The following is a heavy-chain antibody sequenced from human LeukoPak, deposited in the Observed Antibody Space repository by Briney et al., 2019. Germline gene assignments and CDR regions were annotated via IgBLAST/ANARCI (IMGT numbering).Heavy chain of an antibody. CDR1: GGSFSGYY. V-gene: IGHV4-34*01. CDR3: ARGDYDYVWGSYRICAFDI. D-gene: IGHD3-16*02. CDR2: INHSGST. J-gene: IGHJ3*02. Sequence: SETLSLTCAVYGGSFSGYYWSWIRQPPGKGLEWIGEINHSGSTNYNPSLKSRVTISVDTSKNQFSLKLSSVTAADTAVYYCARGDYDYVWGSYRICAFDIWGQGTMVTVSS.